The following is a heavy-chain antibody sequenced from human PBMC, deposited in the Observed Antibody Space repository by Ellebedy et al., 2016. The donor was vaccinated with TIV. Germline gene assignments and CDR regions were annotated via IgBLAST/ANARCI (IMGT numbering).Heavy chain of an antibody. CDR3: ARVGYSGPLRGAFDV. V-gene: IGHV4-38-2*01. Sequence: SETLSLTCEVSGYSISSGYSWGWIRPPPGKGLECISLVSMYPSGATFYNPSLKSRVTLSLDTAKNHISLRLNSVTAADSAVYFCARVGYSGPLRGAFDVWGRGSVVIVSS. D-gene: IGHD5-12*01. J-gene: IGHJ3*01. CDR1: GYSISSGYS. CDR2: MYPSGAT.